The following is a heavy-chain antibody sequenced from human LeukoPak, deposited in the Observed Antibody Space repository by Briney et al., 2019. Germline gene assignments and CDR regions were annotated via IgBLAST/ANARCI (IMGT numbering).Heavy chain of an antibody. Sequence: SVKVSRKASGGTFSSYTISWVRQAPGQGLEWMGRIIPILGIANYAQRFQGRVTITADKSTSTAYMELSSLRSEDTAVYYCASGWLQSHDAFDIWGQGTMVTVSS. D-gene: IGHD5-24*01. CDR3: ASGWLQSHDAFDI. J-gene: IGHJ3*02. CDR1: GGTFSSYT. CDR2: IIPILGIA. V-gene: IGHV1-69*02.